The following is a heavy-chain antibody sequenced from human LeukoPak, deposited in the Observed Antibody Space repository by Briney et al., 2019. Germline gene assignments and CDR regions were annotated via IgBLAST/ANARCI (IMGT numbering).Heavy chain of an antibody. CDR2: ISGSGENT. V-gene: IGHV3-23*01. CDR3: ARAPYDFWSGYYRDYFDY. Sequence: GGSLRLSCEASGFTFSSYAMSWVRQAPGKGLEWVSAISGSGENTYYADSVKGRFTISRDNAKNSLYLQMNSLRAEDTAVYYCARAPYDFWSGYYRDYFDYWGQGTLVTVSS. J-gene: IGHJ4*02. CDR1: GFTFSSYA. D-gene: IGHD3-3*01.